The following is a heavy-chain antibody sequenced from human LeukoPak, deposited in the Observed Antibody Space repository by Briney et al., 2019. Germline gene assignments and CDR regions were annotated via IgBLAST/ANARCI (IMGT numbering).Heavy chain of an antibody. CDR2: IYYSGST. Sequence: SETLSLTCTVSGGSISSSSYYWGWIRQPPGKGLEWIGSIYYSGSTYYNPSLKSRVTISVDTSKNQFSLKLSSVTAADTAVYYCARSGSYGIFDYWGQGTLVTVSS. CDR1: GGSISSSSYY. CDR3: ARSGSYGIFDY. D-gene: IGHD1-26*01. V-gene: IGHV4-39*07. J-gene: IGHJ4*02.